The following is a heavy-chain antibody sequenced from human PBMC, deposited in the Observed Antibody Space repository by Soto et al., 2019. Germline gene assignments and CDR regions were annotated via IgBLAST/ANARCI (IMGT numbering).Heavy chain of an antibody. CDR2: IDPSDSYT. V-gene: IGHV5-10-1*01. D-gene: IGHD3-16*01. Sequence: PGESLKISCKGSGYSFTSYWISWVRQMPGKGLEWMGRIDPSDSYTNYSPSFQGHVTISADKSISTAYLQWSSLKASDTAMYYCARFLLGDTWYYYGMDVWGQGTTVTV. J-gene: IGHJ6*02. CDR1: GYSFTSYW. CDR3: ARFLLGDTWYYYGMDV.